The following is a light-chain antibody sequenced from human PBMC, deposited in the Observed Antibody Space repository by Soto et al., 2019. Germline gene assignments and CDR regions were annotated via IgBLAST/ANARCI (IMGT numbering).Light chain of an antibody. CDR3: QQRSNWLT. CDR2: DAS. Sequence: EIVLTQSPATLSLSPGERATLSCRASQSVSSYLAWYQQKPGQAPRLLIYDASNRATGIPARCSGSGSGTDFTLTISSLEPEDFAVYYCQQRSNWLTFGGGTKVEMK. CDR1: QSVSSY. J-gene: IGKJ4*01. V-gene: IGKV3-11*01.